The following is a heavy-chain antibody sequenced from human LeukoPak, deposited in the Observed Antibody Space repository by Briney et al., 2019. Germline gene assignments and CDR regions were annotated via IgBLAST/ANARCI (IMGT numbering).Heavy chain of an antibody. D-gene: IGHD1-14*01. J-gene: IGHJ6*02. CDR1: GGSINSGDYF. V-gene: IGHV4-31*03. CDR3: ARVNRQNFYGMDV. Sequence: SETLSLTCTVSGGSINSGDYFWSWIRQHPGKGLEWIGYIYFSGSTYYNPSLKSRLTISVDTSKNQFSLNLSSVTAADTAVYYCARVNRQNFYGMDVWGQGTTVTVSS. CDR2: IYFSGST.